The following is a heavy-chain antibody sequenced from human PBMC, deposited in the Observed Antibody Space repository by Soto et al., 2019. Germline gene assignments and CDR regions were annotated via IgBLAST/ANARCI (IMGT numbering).Heavy chain of an antibody. Sequence: QVQLVQSGAEVKKPGSSVKVSCKASGGTFSSYTISWVRQAPGQGLEWMGRIIPILGIANYAQKFQGRVTITADKSTSPAYMELRSLRSEDTAVYYCARDYCSSTSCYASWFDPWGQGTLVTVSS. CDR2: IIPILGIA. CDR1: GGTFSSYT. CDR3: ARDYCSSTSCYASWFDP. V-gene: IGHV1-69*02. D-gene: IGHD2-2*01. J-gene: IGHJ5*02.